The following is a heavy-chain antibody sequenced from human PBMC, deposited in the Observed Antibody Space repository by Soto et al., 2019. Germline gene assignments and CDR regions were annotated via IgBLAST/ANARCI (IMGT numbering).Heavy chain of an antibody. J-gene: IGHJ3*02. V-gene: IGHV3-48*03. CDR1: GFTFSSYE. D-gene: IGHD6-13*01. CDR3: AREYSSSWYGGDAFDI. CDR2: ISSSGSTI. Sequence: EVQLVESGGGLVQPGGSLRLSCAASGFTFSSYEMNWVRQAPGKGLEWVSYISSSGSTIYYADSVKGRFTISRDNAKNSLYLQMNSLRAEDTAVYYCAREYSSSWYGGDAFDIWGQGTMVTVSS.